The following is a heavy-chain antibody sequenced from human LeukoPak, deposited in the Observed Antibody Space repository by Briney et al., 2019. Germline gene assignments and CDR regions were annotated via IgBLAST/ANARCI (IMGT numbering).Heavy chain of an antibody. CDR2: INHSGST. Sequence: SETLSPTCAVYGGSFSGYYWSWIRQPPGKGLEWIGEINHSGSTNYNPSLKSRVTISVDTSKNQFSLKLSSVTAADTAVYYCARGRGYSYGPRVDYWGQGTLVTVSS. D-gene: IGHD5-18*01. CDR1: GGSFSGYY. J-gene: IGHJ4*02. V-gene: IGHV4-34*01. CDR3: ARGRGYSYGPRVDY.